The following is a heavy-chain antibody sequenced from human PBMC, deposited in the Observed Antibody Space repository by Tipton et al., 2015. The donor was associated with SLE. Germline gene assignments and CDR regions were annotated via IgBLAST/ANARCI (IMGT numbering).Heavy chain of an antibody. V-gene: IGHV4-39*01. J-gene: IGHJ5*02. CDR1: GGSISSSSYY. CDR2: IYYSGSA. D-gene: IGHD7-27*01. Sequence: TLSLTCTVSGGSISSSSYYWGWIRQPPGKGLQWIGSIYYSGSAYYNPSLKSRVTISVDTSKNQFSLKLSSVTAADTAVYYCARHGHPGLGRNWFDPWGQGILVTVSS. CDR3: ARHGHPGLGRNWFDP.